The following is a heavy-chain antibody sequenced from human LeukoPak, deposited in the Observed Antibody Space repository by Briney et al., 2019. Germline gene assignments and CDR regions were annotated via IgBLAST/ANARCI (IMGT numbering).Heavy chain of an antibody. V-gene: IGHV1-8*01. J-gene: IGHJ3*02. Sequence: ASVKVSCKASGYTFTSYDINWVRQDTGQGLEWMGWMNPNSGNTGYARKFQGRVTMTRNTSISTAYMELSSLRSEDTAVYYCASAGYGSSWYGAFDIWGQGTMVTVSS. D-gene: IGHD6-13*01. CDR3: ASAGYGSSWYGAFDI. CDR2: MNPNSGNT. CDR1: GYTFTSYD.